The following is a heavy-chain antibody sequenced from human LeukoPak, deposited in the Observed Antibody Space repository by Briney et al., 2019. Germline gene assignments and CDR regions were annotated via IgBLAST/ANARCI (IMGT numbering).Heavy chain of an antibody. J-gene: IGHJ6*03. CDR1: GGSFSGYH. CDR3: ARGHGYCSGGSCYSLARSYYYYYMDV. V-gene: IGHV4-34*01. CDR2: INHSGST. Sequence: SETLSLTCAVYGGSFSGYHWSWIRQPPGKGLEWIGEINHSGSTNYNPSLKSRVTISVDTSKNQFSLKLSSVTAADTAVYYCARGHGYCSGGSCYSLARSYYYYYMDVWGKGTTVTVSS. D-gene: IGHD2-15*01.